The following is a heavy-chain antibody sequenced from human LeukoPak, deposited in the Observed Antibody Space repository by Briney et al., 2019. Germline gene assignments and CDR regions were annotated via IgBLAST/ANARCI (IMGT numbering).Heavy chain of an antibody. V-gene: IGHV1-18*01. Sequence: ASVKVSCKASGYTFTSYGISWVRQAPGQGLEWMGWIRAYNGNTNYAQKLQGRVTMTTDTSTSTAYMELRSLRSDDTAVYYCARAGGTIAVAGNFDYWGQGTLVTVSS. CDR2: IRAYNGNT. CDR1: GYTFTSYG. D-gene: IGHD6-19*01. CDR3: ARAGGTIAVAGNFDY. J-gene: IGHJ4*02.